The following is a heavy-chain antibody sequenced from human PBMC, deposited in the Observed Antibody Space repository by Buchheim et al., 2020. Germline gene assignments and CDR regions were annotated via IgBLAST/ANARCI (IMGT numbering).Heavy chain of an antibody. V-gene: IGHV2-5*02. Sequence: QITLKESGPTLVKPTQTLTLTCTFSGFSLSTSGVGVGWIRQPPGKALEWLALIYWDDDKRYSPSLKSRLTITKDTSKNQAGLTMTNMGPVDTATYYCAHLNDTVTGNWFDPWGQGTL. J-gene: IGHJ5*02. CDR2: IYWDDDK. D-gene: IGHD4-17*01. CDR1: GFSLSTSGVG. CDR3: AHLNDTVTGNWFDP.